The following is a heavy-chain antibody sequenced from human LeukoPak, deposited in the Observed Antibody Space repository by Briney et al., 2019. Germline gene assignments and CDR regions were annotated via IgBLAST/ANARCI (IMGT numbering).Heavy chain of an antibody. Sequence: ASVKVSCKASGYTFTSYGISWVRQAPGQGLEWMGWISAYNGNTNYAQKLQGRVTMTRNTSISTAYMELSSLRSEDTAVYYCARATAPWGQGTLVTVSS. CDR2: ISAYNGNT. D-gene: IGHD5-24*01. J-gene: IGHJ5*02. CDR1: GYTFTSYG. V-gene: IGHV1-18*01. CDR3: ARATAP.